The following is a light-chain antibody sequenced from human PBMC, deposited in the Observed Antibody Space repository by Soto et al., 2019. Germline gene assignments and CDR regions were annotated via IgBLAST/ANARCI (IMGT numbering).Light chain of an antibody. CDR3: SSYTSSSLYV. CDR2: DVS. CDR1: SSDVGGYNY. V-gene: IGLV2-14*01. Sequence: QSALTQPAYVSGSPGQSITISCTGTSSDVGGYNYVSWYQQHPGKAPKLMIYDVSNRPSGVSNRFSGSKSGNTASLTISGLQAEDEADYYCSSYTSSSLYVFGPGTKVTVL. J-gene: IGLJ1*01.